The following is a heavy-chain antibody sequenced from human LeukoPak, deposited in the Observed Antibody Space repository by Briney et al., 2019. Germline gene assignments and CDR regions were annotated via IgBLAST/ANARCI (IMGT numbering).Heavy chain of an antibody. Sequence: GGSLRLSCAASRFTFDDYGMSWVRQAPGKGLEWVSGINWNGGSTGYADSVKGRFTISRDNAKNSLYLQMNSLRAEDTALYYCARGGRAGYDFWSGYYTFDYWGQGTLVTVSS. D-gene: IGHD3-3*01. CDR2: INWNGGST. CDR1: RFTFDDYG. CDR3: ARGGRAGYDFWSGYYTFDY. V-gene: IGHV3-20*04. J-gene: IGHJ4*02.